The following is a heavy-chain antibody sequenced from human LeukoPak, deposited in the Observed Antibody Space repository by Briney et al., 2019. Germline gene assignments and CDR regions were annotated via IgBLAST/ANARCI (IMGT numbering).Heavy chain of an antibody. CDR1: GYTFTGYY. Sequence: GASVKVSCKASGYTFTGYYMHWVRQAPGQGLEWMGWINPNSGGTNYAQKFQGRVTMTRDMSTSTVYMELSSLRSEDTAVYYCASGYCSGGSCYPLGDAFDIWGQGQWSPSLQ. J-gene: IGHJ3*02. V-gene: IGHV1-2*02. D-gene: IGHD2-15*01. CDR3: ASGYCSGGSCYPLGDAFDI. CDR2: INPNSGGT.